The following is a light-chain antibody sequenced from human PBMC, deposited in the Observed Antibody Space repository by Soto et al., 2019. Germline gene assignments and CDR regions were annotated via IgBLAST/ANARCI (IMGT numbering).Light chain of an antibody. CDR2: GTT. CDR3: QSYDTSLSGAWV. J-gene: IGLJ3*02. Sequence: QSVLTPPPSVSGAPGQRITISCTGSPSNIGAGFDVHWYQQFPGTAPKLLIYGTTSRPSGVPDRFSGSQSGTSASLAITGLQAGDEADYYCQSYDTSLSGAWVFGGGTKVTVL. CDR1: PSNIGAGFD. V-gene: IGLV1-40*01.